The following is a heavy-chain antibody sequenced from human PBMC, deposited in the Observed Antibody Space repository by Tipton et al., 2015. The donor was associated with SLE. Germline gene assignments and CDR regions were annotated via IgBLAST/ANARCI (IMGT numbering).Heavy chain of an antibody. D-gene: IGHD2-15*01. J-gene: IGHJ2*01. CDR1: GGSISSGGHY. CDR3: ARYSLTNWHLDL. CDR2: IYYSGST. V-gene: IGHV4-31*03. Sequence: TLSLTCTVSGGSISSGGHYWSWIRQHPGKGLEWIGYIYYSGSTFYNPSLNSRVTISVDTSRNQFSLKLTSVTAADSAVYYCARYSLTNWHLDLWGRGTLVTVSS.